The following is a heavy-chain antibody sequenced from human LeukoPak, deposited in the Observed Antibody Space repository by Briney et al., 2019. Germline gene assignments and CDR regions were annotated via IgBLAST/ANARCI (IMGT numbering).Heavy chain of an antibody. Sequence: PGGSLRLSCAASGFTFTSHAMSWVRQAPGKGLEWVSAISGSGGSTYYADSVKGRFTISKDNSKNTLYLQMNSLRAEDTALYYCAKYYIWGSYRPYYFDYWGQGTLVTVSS. CDR3: AKYYIWGSYRPYYFDY. J-gene: IGHJ4*02. CDR2: ISGSGGST. V-gene: IGHV3-23*01. D-gene: IGHD3-16*02. CDR1: GFTFTSHA.